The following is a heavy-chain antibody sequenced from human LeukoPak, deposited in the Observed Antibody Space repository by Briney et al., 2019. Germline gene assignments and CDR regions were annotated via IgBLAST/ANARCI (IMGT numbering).Heavy chain of an antibody. V-gene: IGHV3-23*01. CDR1: RFTFSGYA. CDR2: IGDTGVST. Sequence: GGSLRLSCAASRFTFSGYAMSWVRQTPGKGLEWVASIGDTGVSTYYADYVMGRFTISRDNSKNTLFLQMNSLRAEDTAIYYCAKDRGYSGIFDYWGQGTLVTVSS. D-gene: IGHD1-26*01. CDR3: AKDRGYSGIFDY. J-gene: IGHJ4*02.